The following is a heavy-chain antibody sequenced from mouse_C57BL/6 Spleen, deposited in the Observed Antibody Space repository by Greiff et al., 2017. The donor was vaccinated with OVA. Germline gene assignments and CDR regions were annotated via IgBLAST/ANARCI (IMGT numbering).Heavy chain of an antibody. J-gene: IGHJ2*01. V-gene: IGHV1-69*01. CDR3: ARGETGTSFDD. CDR1: GYTFTSYW. D-gene: IGHD4-1*01. Sequence: VQLQQPGAELVMPGASVKLSCKASGYTFTSYWMHWVKQRPGQGLEWIGEIDPSDSYTNYNQKFKGKSTLTVDKSSSTAYMQLSSLTSEDSAVYYCARGETGTSFDDWGQGTTLTVSS. CDR2: IDPSDSYT.